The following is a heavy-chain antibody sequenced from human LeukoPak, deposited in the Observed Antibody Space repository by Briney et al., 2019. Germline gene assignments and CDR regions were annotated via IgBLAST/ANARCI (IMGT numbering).Heavy chain of an antibody. CDR3: SYYYDSSGYPDFDY. Sequence: GGSLRLSCAASGFTFSNAWMRWVRQAPGKGLEWVGRIKSKTDDGTTDYAAPVKGRFTISRDDSKSTLFLQMNSLKTDDTAVYFCSYYYDSSGYPDFDYWGQGTLVTVSS. CDR1: GFTFSNAW. D-gene: IGHD3-22*01. J-gene: IGHJ4*02. V-gene: IGHV3-15*01. CDR2: IKSKTDDGTT.